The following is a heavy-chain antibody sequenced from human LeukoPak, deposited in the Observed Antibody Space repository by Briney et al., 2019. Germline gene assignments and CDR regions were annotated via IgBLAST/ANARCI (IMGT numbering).Heavy chain of an antibody. Sequence: SETLSLTCSVSGGSINSNSHHWDWIRQAPGKGLEWIGNIYYSGTTSYNPSLKSRVTISVDTSKNQFSLRLSSVTAADTTVYYCARRGDILTDYAFDYWGQGTLVTVSS. D-gene: IGHD3-9*01. J-gene: IGHJ4*02. CDR3: ARRGDILTDYAFDY. CDR2: IYYSGTT. CDR1: GGSINSNSHH. V-gene: IGHV4-39*01.